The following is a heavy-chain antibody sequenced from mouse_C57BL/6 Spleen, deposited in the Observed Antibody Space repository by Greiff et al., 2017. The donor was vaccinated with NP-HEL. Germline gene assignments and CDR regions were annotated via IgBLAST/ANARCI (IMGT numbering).Heavy chain of an antibody. Sequence: EVKLMESGPGLVKPSQSLSLTCSVIGYSITSGYYWNWIRQFPGNKLEWMGYISYDGSNNYNPSLKNRISITRDTSKNQFFLKLNSVTTEDTATYDCARDSGPYWYFDVWGTGTTVTVSS. D-gene: IGHD4-1*01. V-gene: IGHV3-6*01. CDR1: GYSITSGYY. CDR2: ISYDGSN. CDR3: ARDSGPYWYFDV. J-gene: IGHJ1*03.